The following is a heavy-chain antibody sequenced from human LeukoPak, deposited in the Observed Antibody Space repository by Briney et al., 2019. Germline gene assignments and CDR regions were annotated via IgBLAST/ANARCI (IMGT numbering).Heavy chain of an antibody. D-gene: IGHD3-9*01. CDR3: ARRISISASYFDD. V-gene: IGHV4-39*01. CDR2: IYSNGDT. Sequence: SETLSLTCTVSGGSISSSSNYWGWIRQPPGKGLECIGTIYSNGDTYYNPSLRGRVTISVDTSKDQFSLKLSSVTAADTAVYYCARRISISASYFDDWGQGTLVTVSS. CDR1: GGSISSSSNY. J-gene: IGHJ4*02.